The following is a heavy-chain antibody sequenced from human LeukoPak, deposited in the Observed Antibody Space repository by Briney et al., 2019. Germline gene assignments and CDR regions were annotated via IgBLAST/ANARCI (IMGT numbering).Heavy chain of an antibody. CDR2: MNPNSGNT. D-gene: IGHD5-18*01. V-gene: IGHV1-8*02. Sequence: ASVKVSCKASGYTFTGYFIHWVRQATGQGLEWMGWMNPNSGNTGYAQKFQGRVTMTRNTSISTAYMELSSLRSEDTAVYYCARFRYSYGYNWFDPWGQGTLVTVSS. J-gene: IGHJ5*02. CDR3: ARFRYSYGYNWFDP. CDR1: GYTFTGYF.